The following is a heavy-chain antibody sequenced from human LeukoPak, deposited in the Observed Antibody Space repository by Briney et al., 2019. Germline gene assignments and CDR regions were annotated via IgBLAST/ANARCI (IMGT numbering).Heavy chain of an antibody. V-gene: IGHV4-39*07. D-gene: IGHD3-22*01. CDR3: ARDYYYDSSGYYYYDAFDI. J-gene: IGHJ3*02. Sequence: PSETLSLTCTVSGGSISSGSYYWSWIRQPPGKTLEWIGSIYSSGSTYYNPSLKSRVTMSVDTSKNQFSLKLSSVTAADTAVYYCARDYYYDSSGYYYYDAFDIWGQGTMVTVSS. CDR1: GGSISSGSYY. CDR2: IYSSGST.